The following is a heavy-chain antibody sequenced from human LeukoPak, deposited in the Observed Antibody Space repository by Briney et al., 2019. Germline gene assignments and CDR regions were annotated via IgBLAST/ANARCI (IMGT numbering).Heavy chain of an antibody. CDR1: GGSISSGSYY. V-gene: IGHV4-61*02. J-gene: IGHJ2*01. Sequence: SETLSLTCTVSGGSISSGSYYLSWIRQPAGKGLEWIGRIYTSGSTNYNPSLKSRVTISVDTSKNQFSLKLSSVTAADTAVYYCARDPRVSHWYFDLWGRGTLVTVSS. CDR2: IYTSGST. CDR3: ARDPRVSHWYFDL.